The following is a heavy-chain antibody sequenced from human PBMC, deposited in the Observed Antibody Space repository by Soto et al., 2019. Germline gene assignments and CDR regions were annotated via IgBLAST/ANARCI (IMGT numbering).Heavy chain of an antibody. V-gene: IGHV3-48*01. CDR3: ARIVYSYGRAFDS. J-gene: IGHJ4*02. Sequence: EVQLVESGGGLVQPGGSLRLSCAASGFTFSSYSMNWVRQAPGKGLEWVSYISTSGSATYYGDSVKGRFTMSRDNAKNTLYLQMNSLRAEDTAVYYCARIVYSYGRAFDSWGQGPLVTVSS. D-gene: IGHD5-18*01. CDR2: ISTSGSAT. CDR1: GFTFSSYS.